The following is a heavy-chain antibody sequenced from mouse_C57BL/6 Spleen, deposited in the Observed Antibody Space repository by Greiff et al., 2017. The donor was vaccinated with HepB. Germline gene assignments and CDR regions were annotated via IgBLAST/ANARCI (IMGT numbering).Heavy chain of an antibody. CDR1: GFSLTSYG. CDR2: IWGVGST. J-gene: IGHJ4*01. CDR3: ARRWLGAMDY. V-gene: IGHV2-6*01. D-gene: IGHD2-3*01. Sequence: VKLQESGPGLVAPSQSLSITCTVSGFSLTSYGVDWVRQSPGKGLEWLGVIWGVGSTNYNSALKSRLSISKDNSKSQVFLKMNSLQTDDTAMYYCARRWLGAMDYWGQGTSVTVSS.